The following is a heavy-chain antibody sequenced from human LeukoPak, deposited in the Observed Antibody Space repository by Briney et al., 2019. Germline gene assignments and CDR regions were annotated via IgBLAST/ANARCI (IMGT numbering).Heavy chain of an antibody. D-gene: IGHD5-18*01. CDR3: AGVVTPYYYYGMDV. Sequence: ASVKVSCKASGYTFTSYYMHWVRQAPGQGLEWMGIINPSGGSTSYAQKFQGRVTMTRGTSMSTVYMELSSLRSEDTAVYYCAGVVTPYYYYGMDVWGQGTTVTVSS. V-gene: IGHV1-46*01. CDR1: GYTFTSYY. J-gene: IGHJ6*02. CDR2: INPSGGST.